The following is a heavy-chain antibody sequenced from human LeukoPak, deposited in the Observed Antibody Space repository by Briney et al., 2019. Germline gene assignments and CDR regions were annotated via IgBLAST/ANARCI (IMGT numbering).Heavy chain of an antibody. CDR1: GGSFSGYY. CDR2: INHSGST. V-gene: IGHV4-34*01. J-gene: IGHJ2*01. Sequence: PSETLSLTCAVYGGSFSGYYWSWIRQPPGKGLEWIGEINHSGSTNYNPSLKSRVTISIDTSKNQFSLKLNSVTAADTAVYYCAKGYSYGILHYWYFDLWGRGTLVTVSS. D-gene: IGHD5-18*01. CDR3: AKGYSYGILHYWYFDL.